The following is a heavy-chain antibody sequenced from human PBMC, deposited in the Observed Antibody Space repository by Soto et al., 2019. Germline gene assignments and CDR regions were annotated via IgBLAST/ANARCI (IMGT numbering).Heavy chain of an antibody. CDR2: IIPIFGTA. CDR3: ARSPAGGDSPFDY. D-gene: IGHD2-21*02. CDR1: GSTFSSYA. J-gene: IGHJ4*02. Sequence: SVKGSCKAAGSTFSSYAISWVRQAPGQGLEWMGGIIPIFGTANYAQKFRGRVTITADESTSTAYMELSSLRSEDTAVYYCARSPAGGDSPFDYWGQGTLVTVAS. V-gene: IGHV1-69*13.